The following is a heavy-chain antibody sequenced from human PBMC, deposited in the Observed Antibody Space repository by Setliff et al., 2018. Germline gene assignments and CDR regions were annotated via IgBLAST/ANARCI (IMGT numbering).Heavy chain of an antibody. Sequence: SETLSLTCTVSGDSISSRTYYWSWIRQPAGKGLEWIGHIYTSWSIIYNPSLKSRLTISLDSSKNQFSLNLTSVTAADTAVYYCARASVVHAIAVGYWGQGTLVTVSS. CDR2: IYTSWSI. D-gene: IGHD2-15*01. J-gene: IGHJ4*02. V-gene: IGHV4-61*09. CDR3: ARASVVHAIAVGY. CDR1: GDSISSRTYY.